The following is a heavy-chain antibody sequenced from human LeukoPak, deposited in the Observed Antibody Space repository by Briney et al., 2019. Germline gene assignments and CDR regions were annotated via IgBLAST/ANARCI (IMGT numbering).Heavy chain of an antibody. CDR1: GASVNSYF. Sequence: SETLSLTCTVSGASVNSYFWSWIRQPPGKGLEWIACFYNSGSTSYSDSLKSRVTISVDTSKNQVSLKLTSVTAADMAVYYCASAKQWLAFDFWGQGNLVTVTS. CDR3: ASAKQWLAFDF. D-gene: IGHD6-19*01. CDR2: FYNSGST. V-gene: IGHV4-59*08. J-gene: IGHJ4*02.